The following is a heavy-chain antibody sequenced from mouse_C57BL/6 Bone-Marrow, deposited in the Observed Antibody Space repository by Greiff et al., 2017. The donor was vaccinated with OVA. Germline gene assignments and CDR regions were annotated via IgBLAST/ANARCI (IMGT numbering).Heavy chain of an antibody. CDR2: IDPETGGT. V-gene: IGHV1-15*01. CDR1: GYTFTDYE. J-gene: IGHJ2*01. Sequence: QVQLQQSGAELVRPGASVTLSCKASGYTFTDYEMHWVKQTPVHGLAWIGAIDPETGGTAYNQKFKGKAILTADKSSSTAYMELRILTSDDSAVYYCTRYGYWGQGTTLTVSS. D-gene: IGHD1-1*01. CDR3: TRYGY.